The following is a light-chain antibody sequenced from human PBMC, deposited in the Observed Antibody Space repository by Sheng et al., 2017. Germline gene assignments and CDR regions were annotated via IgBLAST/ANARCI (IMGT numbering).Light chain of an antibody. J-gene: IGKJ4*01. CDR1: QGISSY. CDR3: QQLNSYPPT. CDR2: AAS. V-gene: IGKV1-9*01. Sequence: DIQLTQSPSFLSASVGDRVTITCRASQGISSYLAWYQQKPGKAPKLLIYAASTLQSGVPSRFSGSGSGTEFTLTISSLQPEDFATYYCQQLNSYPPTFGGRDQGGDQT.